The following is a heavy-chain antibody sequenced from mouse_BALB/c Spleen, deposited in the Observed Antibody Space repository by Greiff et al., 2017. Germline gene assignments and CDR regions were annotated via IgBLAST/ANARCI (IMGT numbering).Heavy chain of an antibody. V-gene: IGHV1-9*01. CDR2: ILPGSGST. CDR3: ARLYYDYDVGYAMDY. D-gene: IGHD2-4*01. J-gene: IGHJ4*01. CDR1: GYTFSSYW. Sequence: VQLQESGAELMKPGASVKISCKATGYTFSSYWIEWVKQRPGHGLEWIGEILPGSGSTNYNEKFKGKATFTADTSSNTAYMQLSSLTSEDSAVYYCARLYYDYDVGYAMDYWGQGTSVTVSS.